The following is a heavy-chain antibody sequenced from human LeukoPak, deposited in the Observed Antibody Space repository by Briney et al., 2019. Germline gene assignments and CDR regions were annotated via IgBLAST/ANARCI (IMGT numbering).Heavy chain of an antibody. J-gene: IGHJ5*02. CDR1: GYSISSGYY. Sequence: SETLSLTCTVSGYSISSGYYWGWIRQPPGKGLEWIGSIYHSGSTYYNPSLKSRVTISVDTSKNQFSLKLSSVTAADTAVYYCARVSVGGYSYGSVGWFDPWGQGTLVTVSS. CDR3: ARVSVGGYSYGSVGWFDP. D-gene: IGHD5-18*01. CDR2: IYHSGST. V-gene: IGHV4-38-2*02.